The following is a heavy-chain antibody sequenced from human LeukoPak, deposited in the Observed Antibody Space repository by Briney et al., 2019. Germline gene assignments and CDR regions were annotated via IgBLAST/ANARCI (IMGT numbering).Heavy chain of an antibody. CDR2: ISYDGSNK. J-gene: IGHJ4*02. CDR1: GFTFSSYA. V-gene: IGHV3-30-3*01. CDR3: ARDSYGDYDDN. Sequence: GGSLRLSCAASGFTFSSYAMHWVRQAPGKGLEWVAVISYDGSNKYYADSVKGRFTISRDNSKNTLYLQMNSLRAEDTAVYYCARDSYGDYDDNWGQGTLVTVSS. D-gene: IGHD4-17*01.